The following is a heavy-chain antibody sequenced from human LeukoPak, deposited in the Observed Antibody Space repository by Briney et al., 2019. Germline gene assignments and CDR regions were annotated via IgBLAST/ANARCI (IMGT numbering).Heavy chain of an antibody. Sequence: SSETLSLTCAVYGGSFSGYYWSWIRQPPGKGLEWIGEINHSGSTNYNPSLKSRVTISVDTSKNQFSLKLSSVTAADTAVYYCARRIRVKYDSSGYYKGYFDYWGQGTLVTVSS. V-gene: IGHV4-34*01. CDR1: GGSFSGYY. J-gene: IGHJ4*02. D-gene: IGHD3-22*01. CDR3: ARRIRVKYDSSGYYKGYFDY. CDR2: INHSGST.